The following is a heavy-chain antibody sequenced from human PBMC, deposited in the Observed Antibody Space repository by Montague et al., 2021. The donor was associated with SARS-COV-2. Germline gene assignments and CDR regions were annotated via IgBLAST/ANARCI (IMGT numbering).Heavy chain of an antibody. CDR2: IYYSGST. CDR3: ARGWFSPMLVVVIRGPFDY. CDR1: GGSISSSSYY. D-gene: IGHD3-22*01. J-gene: IGHJ4*02. Sequence: SETLSLTCTVSGGSISSSSYYWGWIRRPPGKGLEWIGTIYYSGSTXYNPSLKSRVTISVDTSKNQFSLKLSSVTAADTAVYYCARGWFSPMLVVVIRGPFDYWGQGALVTVSS. V-gene: IGHV4-39*07.